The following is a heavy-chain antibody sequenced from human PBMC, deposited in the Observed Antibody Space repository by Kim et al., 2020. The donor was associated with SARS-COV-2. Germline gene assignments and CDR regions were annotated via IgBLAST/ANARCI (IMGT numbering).Heavy chain of an antibody. D-gene: IGHD6-13*01. CDR2: ISGSGGST. CDR1: GFTFSSYA. CDR3: AKGAAFEAAAGLQFDY. V-gene: IGHV3-23*01. J-gene: IGHJ4*02. Sequence: GGSLRLSCAASGFTFSSYAMSWVRQAPGKGLEWVSAISGSGGSTYYADSVKGRFTISRDNSKNTLYLQMNSLRAEDTAVYYCAKGAAFEAAAGLQFDYWGQGALGTVSS.